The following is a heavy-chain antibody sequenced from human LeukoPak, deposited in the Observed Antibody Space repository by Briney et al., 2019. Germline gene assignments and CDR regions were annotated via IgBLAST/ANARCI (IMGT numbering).Heavy chain of an antibody. CDR3: ANVPALAAAAENPDAFDI. D-gene: IGHD6-25*01. V-gene: IGHV3-30*18. Sequence: PGGSLRLSCAASGFTFSSYGMHWVRQAPGKGLEWVAVISYDGSNKYYADSVKGRFTISRDNSKNTLYLQMNSLRAEDTAVYYCANVPALAAAAENPDAFDIWGQGTMVTVSS. CDR1: GFTFSSYG. CDR2: ISYDGSNK. J-gene: IGHJ3*02.